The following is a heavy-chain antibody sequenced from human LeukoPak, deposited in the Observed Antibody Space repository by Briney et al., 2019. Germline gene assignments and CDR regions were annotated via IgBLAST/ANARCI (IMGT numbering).Heavy chain of an antibody. CDR2: INSDGSEG. CDR1: GFTFSGFW. D-gene: IGHD6-6*01. CDR3: ARSSYSSSSSV. V-gene: IGHV3-7*03. Sequence: GGSLRLSCAVSGFTFSGFWMSRSRQAPGKGLEWVASINSDGSEGYYADVVKGRFTISRDNAKNSLYLLINSLRAEDTAVYYCARSSYSSSSSVWGQGTMVTVSS. J-gene: IGHJ3*01.